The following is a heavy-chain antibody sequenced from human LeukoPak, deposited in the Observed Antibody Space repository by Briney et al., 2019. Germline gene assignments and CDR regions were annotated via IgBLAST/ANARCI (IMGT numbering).Heavy chain of an antibody. J-gene: IGHJ4*02. CDR2: ISGSGGST. Sequence: GGSLRLSCAASGFTFSSYAMSWVRQAPGKGLEWVSAISGSGGSTYYADSVKGRFTISRDNSKNTLYLQMNSLRAEDTAVYYCAKGSYDFWSGYNLYYFDYWGQGTLVTVSS. CDR3: AKGSYDFWSGYNLYYFDY. V-gene: IGHV3-23*01. CDR1: GFTFSSYA. D-gene: IGHD3-3*01.